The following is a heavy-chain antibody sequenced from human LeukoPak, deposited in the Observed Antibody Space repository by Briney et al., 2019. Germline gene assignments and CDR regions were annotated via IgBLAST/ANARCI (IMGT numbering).Heavy chain of an antibody. J-gene: IGHJ4*02. Sequence: SGTLSLTSAVYGGSFCGYYWSWIRQPPGKGLEWIGEINHSGSTNDNPSLKSRVTISVDTSKNQFSLKLISVTAADTAVYYCASHVGSGSYYTDCWGQGTLVTVSS. CDR2: INHSGST. CDR3: ASHVGSGSYYTDC. D-gene: IGHD3-10*01. CDR1: GGSFCGYY. V-gene: IGHV4-34*01.